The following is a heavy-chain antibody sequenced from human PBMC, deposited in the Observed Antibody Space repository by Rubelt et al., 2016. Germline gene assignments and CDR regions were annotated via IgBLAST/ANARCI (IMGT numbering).Heavy chain of an antibody. CDR1: SYG. J-gene: IGHJ4*02. Sequence: SYGISWVRQAPGQGLEWMGWISAYTGNTNYAQKLQGRVTMTTDTSTSTAYMELRSLRSDDTAVYYCARYRAVAGDIDYWGQGTLVTVSS. V-gene: IGHV1-18*01. CDR2: ISAYTGNT. D-gene: IGHD6-19*01. CDR3: ARYRAVAGDIDY.